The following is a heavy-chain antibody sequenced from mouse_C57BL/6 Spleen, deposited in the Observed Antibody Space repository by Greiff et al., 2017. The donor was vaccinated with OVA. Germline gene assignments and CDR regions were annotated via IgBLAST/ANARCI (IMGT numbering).Heavy chain of an antibody. V-gene: IGHV1-61*01. J-gene: IGHJ1*03. CDR1: GYTFTSSW. CDR3: ARSYGSGVWYFDV. CDR2: IYPSDSET. Sequence: VQLQQPGAELVRPGSSVKLSCKASGYTFTSSWMDWVKQRPGQGLEWIGNIYPSDSETHYNQKFKDKATLTVDKSSSTAYMQLSSLTSEDSAVYYCARSYGSGVWYFDVWGTGTTVTVSS. D-gene: IGHD1-1*01.